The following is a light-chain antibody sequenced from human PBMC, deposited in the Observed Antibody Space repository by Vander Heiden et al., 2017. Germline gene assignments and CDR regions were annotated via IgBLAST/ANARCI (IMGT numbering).Light chain of an antibody. Sequence: QSALTQPASVSGSLGQSITISCTGTSNDVGTYDLVSWYQHHPGKAPKLMIYDVTKRPSGVSNRFAGSKSGNTASLTSSGLQAEDEADYHCCTYAGSSTWVFGGGTKLTVL. CDR1: SNDVGTYDL. CDR3: CTYAGSSTWV. J-gene: IGLJ3*02. V-gene: IGLV2-23*02. CDR2: DVT.